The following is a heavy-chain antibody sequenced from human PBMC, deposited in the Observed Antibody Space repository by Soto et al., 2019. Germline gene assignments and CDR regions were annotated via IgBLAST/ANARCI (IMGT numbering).Heavy chain of an antibody. CDR1: GFTFSNAW. V-gene: IGHV3-15*07. J-gene: IGHJ6*02. D-gene: IGHD6-13*01. CDR3: TTDSIAAAETQYYYYYYGMDV. CDR2: IKSKTDGGTT. Sequence: EVQLVESGGGLVKPGGSLRLSCAASGFTFSNAWMNWVRQAPGKGLEWVGRIKSKTDGGTTDYAAPVKGRFTISRDDSKNTLYLQMNSLKTEDTAVYYCTTDSIAAAETQYYYYYYGMDVWGHGITVTVSS.